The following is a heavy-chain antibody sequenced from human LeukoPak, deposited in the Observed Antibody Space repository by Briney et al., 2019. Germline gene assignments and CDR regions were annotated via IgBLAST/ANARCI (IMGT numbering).Heavy chain of an antibody. V-gene: IGHV3-7*01. J-gene: IGHJ4*02. D-gene: IGHD1-26*01. CDR3: ARFGGSYQIDY. CDR2: IKQDGREK. CDR1: GFTLISYW. Sequence: GGSLRLSCAASGFTLISYWMTWVRQAPGKGLEWVANIKQDGREKYYVDSVKGRFTISRDNAKNSLYLQMNSLRAEDTAVYDCARFGGSYQIDYWGQGTLVTVSS.